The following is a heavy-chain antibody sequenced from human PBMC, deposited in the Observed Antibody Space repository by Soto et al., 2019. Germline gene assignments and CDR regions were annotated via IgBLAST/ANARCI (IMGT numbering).Heavy chain of an antibody. CDR1: GFTVSSNY. CDR3: ARGSYMAAATFGMDV. CDR2: IYSGGST. V-gene: IGHV3-66*01. Sequence: GGSLRLSCAASGFTVSSNYMSWVRQAPGKGLEWVSVIYSGGSTYYADSVKGRFTISRDNSKNTLYRQMNSLRAEDTAVYSCARGSYMAAATFGMDVWGQGTTVTVSS. D-gene: IGHD6-13*01. J-gene: IGHJ6*02.